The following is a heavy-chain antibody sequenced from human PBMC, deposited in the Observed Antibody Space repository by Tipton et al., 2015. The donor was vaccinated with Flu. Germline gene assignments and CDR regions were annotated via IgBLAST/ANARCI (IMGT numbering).Heavy chain of an antibody. D-gene: IGHD3-16*01. CDR3: ATARYGEVLRPFFDN. J-gene: IGHJ4*02. CDR1: GFTFMTYG. CDR2: ISYDGSRE. Sequence: SLRLSCAASGFTFMTYGMHWVRQAPGKGLEWVATISYDGSREYYRDSVKGRFTISRDNSKNTLFLQMNTLRPEDTAVYYCATARYGEVLRPFFDNWGQGTLVTVSS. V-gene: IGHV3-30*03.